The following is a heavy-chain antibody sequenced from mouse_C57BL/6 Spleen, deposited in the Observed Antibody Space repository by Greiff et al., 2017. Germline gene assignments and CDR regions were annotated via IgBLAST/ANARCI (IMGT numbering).Heavy chain of an antibody. CDR1: GFTFSSYA. J-gene: IGHJ2*01. CDR3: AREDHFDY. CDR2: ISDGGSYT. V-gene: IGHV5-4*03. Sequence: KVEESGGGLVKPGGSLKLSCAASGFTFSSYAMSWVRQTPEKRLEWVATISDGGSYTYYPDNVKGRFTISRDNAKNNLYLQMSHLKSEDTAMYYCAREDHFDYWGQGTTLTVSS.